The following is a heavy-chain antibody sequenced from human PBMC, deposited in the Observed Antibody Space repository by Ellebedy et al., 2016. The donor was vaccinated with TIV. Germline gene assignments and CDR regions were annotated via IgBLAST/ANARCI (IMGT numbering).Heavy chain of an antibody. V-gene: IGHV4-34*01. CDR3: ARGVDY. J-gene: IGHJ4*02. CDR2: INQSGKT. CDR1: EGSSSGYY. Sequence: GSLRLXCAVYEGSSSGYYWSWFRHRPGKGLEWIGEINQSGKTNYNPSLGSRVTISVDTSKSQFSLRLSSATAADTATYYCARGVDYWGRGTLVAVSS.